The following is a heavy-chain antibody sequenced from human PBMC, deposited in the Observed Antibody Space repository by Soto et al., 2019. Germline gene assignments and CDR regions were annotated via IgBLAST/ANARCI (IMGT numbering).Heavy chain of an antibody. D-gene: IGHD2-21*02. J-gene: IGHJ4*02. V-gene: IGHV4-4*02. CDR1: GDSISSHNC. CDR3: ARFVTPDSYFDC. CDR2: IYHSGDT. Sequence: QVLLQESGPGLVKPSGTLSLTCAVSGDSISSHNCWTWVRQSPGRGLQWIGEIYHSGDTNYNPSLKSRVTIAVDRSRSQCSLELRSVTAADTAVYYWARFVTPDSYFDCWGQGTLVTVSS.